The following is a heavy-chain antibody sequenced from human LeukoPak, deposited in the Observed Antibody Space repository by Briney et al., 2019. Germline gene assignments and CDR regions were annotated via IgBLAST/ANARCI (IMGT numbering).Heavy chain of an antibody. D-gene: IGHD3-3*01. Sequence: SETLSLTCTVSGGSISSSSYSWGWIRQPPGKGLEWIGSIYYSGSTYYNPSLKSRVTMSVDTSKNQFSLKLSSVTAADTAVYYCARDRLRFLEWTYWDWFDPWGQGTLVTVSS. CDR3: ARDRLRFLEWTYWDWFDP. V-gene: IGHV4-39*07. J-gene: IGHJ5*02. CDR1: GGSISSSSYS. CDR2: IYYSGST.